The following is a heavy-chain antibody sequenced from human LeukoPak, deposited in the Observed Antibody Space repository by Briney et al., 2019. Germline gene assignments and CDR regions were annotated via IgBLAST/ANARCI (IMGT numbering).Heavy chain of an antibody. D-gene: IGHD3-22*01. CDR2: INPNSGGT. CDR3: ARDSDYDSSGYYGY. Sequence: EASVKVSCKASGYTFTGNYIHWVRQAPGQGLEWMGWINPNSGGTNYAQKFQGRVTMTRDTSTSTVYMELSSLRSEDTAVYYCARDSDYDSSGYYGYWGQGTLVTVSS. CDR1: GYTFTGNY. V-gene: IGHV1-2*02. J-gene: IGHJ4*02.